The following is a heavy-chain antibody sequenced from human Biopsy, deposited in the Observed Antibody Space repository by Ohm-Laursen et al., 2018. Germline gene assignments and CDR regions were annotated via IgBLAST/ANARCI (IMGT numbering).Heavy chain of an antibody. Sequence: SLRLSCSASGFTFSDYYMRWIRQAPGKGLEWLSYISGSGTTIFYADSVKGRFTVSRDNAKNSLYLQMNSLTVEDTAVYYCARDGAGSYHDYWGQGTLVTVSS. J-gene: IGHJ4*02. CDR2: ISGSGTTI. CDR1: GFTFSDYY. V-gene: IGHV3-11*01. D-gene: IGHD3-10*01. CDR3: ARDGAGSYHDY.